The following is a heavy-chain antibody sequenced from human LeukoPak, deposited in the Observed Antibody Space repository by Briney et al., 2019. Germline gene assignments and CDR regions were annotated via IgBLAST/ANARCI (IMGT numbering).Heavy chain of an antibody. CDR3: ARGVPPDY. D-gene: IGHD2-8*01. V-gene: IGHV4-38-2*01. Sequence: SETLSLTCAVSDYSISSDYYWDWIRQPPGKGLEWIGSIYHSGRTYYNPSLKSRVTISVDTSKNQFSLNLSSVTAADPAVYYCARGVPPDYWGQGTLVTVSS. CDR1: DYSISSDYY. CDR2: IYHSGRT. J-gene: IGHJ4*02.